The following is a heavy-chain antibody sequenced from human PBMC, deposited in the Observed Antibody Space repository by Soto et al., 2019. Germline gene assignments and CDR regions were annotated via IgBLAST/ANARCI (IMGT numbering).Heavy chain of an antibody. D-gene: IGHD1-26*01. V-gene: IGHV4-4*07. J-gene: IGHJ3*02. Sequence: SETLSLTCTVSGGSISSYYWSWIRQPAGKGLEWIGRIYTSGSTNYNPSLKSRVTMSVDTSKNQFSLKLSSVTAADTAVYYCAGMYDSGSYSANQNDAFDIWGQGTMVTVSS. CDR1: GGSISSYY. CDR2: IYTSGST. CDR3: AGMYDSGSYSANQNDAFDI.